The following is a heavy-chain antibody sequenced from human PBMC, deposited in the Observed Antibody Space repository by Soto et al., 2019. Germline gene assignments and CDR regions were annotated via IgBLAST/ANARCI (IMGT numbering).Heavy chain of an antibody. CDR1: GFTFSSYW. CDR2: ISGSGVST. V-gene: IGHV3-23*01. CDR3: ARVIMDV. J-gene: IGHJ6*02. Sequence: GGSLRLSCAASGFTFSSYWMSWVRQAPGKGLEWVSAISGSGVSTYYADSVKGRFTISRDNSKNSLYLQMNSLRDEDTAVYYCARVIMDVWGQGTTVTVSS.